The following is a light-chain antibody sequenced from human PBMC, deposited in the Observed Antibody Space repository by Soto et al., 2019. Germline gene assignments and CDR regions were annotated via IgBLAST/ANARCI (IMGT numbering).Light chain of an antibody. J-gene: IGKJ1*01. Sequence: DIQMTQSPSSLSASVGDRVTITCRASQGISNYLAWYQQKPGKVPKLLIYAASTLQSGVPSRFSGSGSGTDFTLTISSLQPEDVATYYCQKYNSAPPWTFGQGTKVXI. CDR2: AAS. V-gene: IGKV1-27*01. CDR1: QGISNY. CDR3: QKYNSAPPWT.